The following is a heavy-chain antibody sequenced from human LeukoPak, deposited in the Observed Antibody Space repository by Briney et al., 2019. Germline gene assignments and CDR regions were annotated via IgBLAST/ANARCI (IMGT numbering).Heavy chain of an antibody. CDR1: GGTFSSYA. Sequence: SVKVSCKASGGTFSSYAISWVRQAPGQGLEWMGRIIPILGIANYAQKFQGRVTITADKSTSTAYMELSSLRSEDTAAYYCARVHYGSGSYSDYWGQGTLVTVSS. CDR2: IIPILGIA. D-gene: IGHD3-10*01. CDR3: ARVHYGSGSYSDY. V-gene: IGHV1-69*04. J-gene: IGHJ4*02.